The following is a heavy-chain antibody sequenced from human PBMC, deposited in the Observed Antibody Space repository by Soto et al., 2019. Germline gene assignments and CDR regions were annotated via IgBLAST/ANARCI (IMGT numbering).Heavy chain of an antibody. Sequence: EAQLLESGGGLVQPGGSLRLSCAASGFTFRNYAMNWVRQAPGKGLEWVSSIHGEGAGTYYADSVKGRFTVSRDDSKETLYLQMSGLRVDVTAVYYCAKDGVARNGDWDWFDPWGQGTLVTVAS. J-gene: IGHJ5*02. CDR3: AKDGVARNGDWDWFDP. D-gene: IGHD6-19*01. CDR2: IHGEGAGT. V-gene: IGHV3-23*01. CDR1: GFTFRNYA.